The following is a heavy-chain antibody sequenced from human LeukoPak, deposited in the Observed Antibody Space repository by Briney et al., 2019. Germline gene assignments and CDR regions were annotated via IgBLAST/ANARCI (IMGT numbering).Heavy chain of an antibody. J-gene: IGHJ5*02. D-gene: IGHD2-2*02. CDR1: GGSFSGYY. CDR3: ARGPGYCSSTSCYNGWFDP. Sequence: PSETLSLTCAVYGGSFSGYYWSWIRQPPGKGLEWIGEINHSGSTNYNPSLKSRVTTSVDTSKNQFSLKLSSVTAADTAVYYCARGPGYCSSTSCYNGWFDPWGEGTLVTVSS. V-gene: IGHV4-34*01. CDR2: INHSGST.